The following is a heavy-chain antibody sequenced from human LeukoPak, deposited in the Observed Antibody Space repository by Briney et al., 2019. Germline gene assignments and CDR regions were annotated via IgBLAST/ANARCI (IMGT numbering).Heavy chain of an antibody. V-gene: IGHV4-39*01. Sequence: SETLSLTCAVSGGSISSTSYYWAWIRQPPGKGLEWIGTIYYSGSTYHNPSLKGRVTMSVDTSRNQFSLKLSSVDAADTAVYYCAKAGVRYFDSSGLYAFDFWGQGTTVTVSS. CDR1: GGSISSTSYY. CDR2: IYYSGST. D-gene: IGHD3-22*01. J-gene: IGHJ3*01. CDR3: AKAGVRYFDSSGLYAFDF.